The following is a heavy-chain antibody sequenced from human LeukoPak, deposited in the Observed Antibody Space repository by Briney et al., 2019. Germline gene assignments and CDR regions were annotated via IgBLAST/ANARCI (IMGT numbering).Heavy chain of an antibody. CDR3: ARVGGSGWTFDY. V-gene: IGHV3-7*01. Sequence: PGGSLRLSCADSGFTFSSYWMSWVRQAPGKGLEWVANIKQDGSEKYYVDSVKGRLTISRDNAKNSLYLQMNSLRAEDTAVYFCARVGGSGWTFDYWGQGTLVTVSS. J-gene: IGHJ4*02. CDR2: IKQDGSEK. D-gene: IGHD6-19*01. CDR1: GFTFSSYW.